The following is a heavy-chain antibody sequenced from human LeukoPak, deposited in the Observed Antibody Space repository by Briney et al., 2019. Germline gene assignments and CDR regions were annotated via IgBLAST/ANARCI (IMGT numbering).Heavy chain of an antibody. D-gene: IGHD2-15*01. J-gene: IGHJ4*02. CDR1: GYTFTGYY. CDR2: INPNSGGT. Sequence: ASVKVSCKASGYTFTGYYMHWVRQAPGQGLEWMGWINPNSGGTNYAQKFQGRVTMTRDTSISTAYIELSRLRSDDTAVYYCARDGTRYCSGGSCYLDYWGQGTLVTVSS. V-gene: IGHV1-2*02. CDR3: ARDGTRYCSGGSCYLDY.